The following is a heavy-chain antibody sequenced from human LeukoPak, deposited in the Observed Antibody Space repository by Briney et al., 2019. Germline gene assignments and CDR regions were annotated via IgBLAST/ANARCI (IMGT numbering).Heavy chain of an antibody. CDR3: ANLEITMIVVAIVNEDY. V-gene: IGHV3-23*01. CDR2: ISGSGGST. J-gene: IGHJ4*02. CDR1: GFTFSSDA. D-gene: IGHD3-22*01. Sequence: GGSLRLSCAASGFTFSSDAMSWVRQAPGKGLEWVSAISGSGGSTYYADSVKGRFTISRDNSKNTLYLQMNSLRAEDTAVYYCANLEITMIVVAIVNEDYWGQGTLVTVSS.